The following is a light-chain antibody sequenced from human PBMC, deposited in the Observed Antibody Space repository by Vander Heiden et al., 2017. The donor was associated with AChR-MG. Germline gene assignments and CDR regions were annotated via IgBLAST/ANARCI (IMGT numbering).Light chain of an antibody. J-gene: IGLJ1*01. CDR1: SSDVGGYNH. CDR2: EVS. CDR3: SSYTSSSTGV. Sequence: QSALTQPASVSGSPGQSIPISCTGTSSDVGGYNHVAWYQQPPGKAPKLMIYEVSNRPSGVSNRFTGSKSGNTASLTISGPQAEDEADYYCSSYTSSSTGVFGTGTKVTVL. V-gene: IGLV2-14*01.